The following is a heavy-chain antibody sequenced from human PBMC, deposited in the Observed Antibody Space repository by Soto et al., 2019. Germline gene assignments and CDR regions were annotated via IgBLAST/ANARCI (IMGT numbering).Heavy chain of an antibody. V-gene: IGHV1-69*02. CDR1: GGTFSSYT. J-gene: IGHJ4*02. Sequence: GASVKVSCKASGGTFSSYTISWVRQAPGQGLEWMGRIIPILGIANYAQKIQGRVTITADKSTSTAYMELSSLRSEDTAVYYCARPRRDGYNFDYWGQGTLVTVSS. CDR3: ARPRRDGYNFDY. D-gene: IGHD5-12*01. CDR2: IIPILGIA.